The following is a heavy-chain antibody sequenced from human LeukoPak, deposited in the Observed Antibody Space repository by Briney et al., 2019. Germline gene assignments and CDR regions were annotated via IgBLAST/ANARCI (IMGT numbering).Heavy chain of an antibody. V-gene: IGHV3-23*03. J-gene: IGHJ4*02. D-gene: IGHD1-26*01. Sequence: GGSLRLSCAASGFTFDDYGMSWVRQAPGKGLEWVSVIYSGGSTYYADSVKGRFTISRDNSKNTLYLQMNSLRAEDTAVYYCAKEEVVGAYYWGQGTLVTVSS. CDR2: IYSGGST. CDR3: AKEEVVGAYY. CDR1: GFTFDDYG.